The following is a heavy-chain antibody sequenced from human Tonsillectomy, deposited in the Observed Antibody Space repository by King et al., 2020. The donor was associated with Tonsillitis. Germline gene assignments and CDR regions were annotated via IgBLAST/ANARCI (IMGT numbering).Heavy chain of an antibody. J-gene: IGHJ5*02. CDR3: AGQRLDNLYNWFDP. V-gene: IGHV5-51*01. D-gene: IGHD1-1*01. Sequence: QLVQSGAEVKKPGESLKISCKASGYSFTSYWIGWVRQMPGKGLEWMGIIYPGDSDIRYSPSLQGQVTISVDKSMSTAYLQWSSLKASDTAMYYCAGQRLDNLYNWFDPWGQGTLVTVSS. CDR1: GYSFTSYW. CDR2: IYPGDSDI.